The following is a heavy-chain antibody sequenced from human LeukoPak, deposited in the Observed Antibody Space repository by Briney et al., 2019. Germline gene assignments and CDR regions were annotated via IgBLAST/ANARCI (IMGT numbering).Heavy chain of an antibody. CDR2: ISDSGGST. CDR3: SKGTPDIVVVPAAIV. V-gene: IGHV3-23*01. D-gene: IGHD2-2*01. J-gene: IGHJ4*02. Sequence: GESLRLSCAASGLTFSSNAMSWVRQAAGKGREWVSHISDSGGSTYYADSVRGRFTISRDNSKNTLYLQMTSLRAADTAVYYCSKGTPDIVVVPAAIVWGQGTLVTVSS. CDR1: GLTFSSNA.